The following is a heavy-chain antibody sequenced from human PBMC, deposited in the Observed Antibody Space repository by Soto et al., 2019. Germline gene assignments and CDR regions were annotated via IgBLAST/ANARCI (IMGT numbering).Heavy chain of an antibody. J-gene: IGHJ4*02. Sequence: ASVKVSCKASGYTFTSYGISWVRQAPGQGLEWMGWISAYNGNKKYAQKLQGRVTMTTDTSTSTAYMELRSLRSEDTAVYYCARAVAVPADFDYWGQGTLVTVSS. V-gene: IGHV1-18*01. CDR3: ARAVAVPADFDY. CDR1: GYTFTSYG. CDR2: ISAYNGNK. D-gene: IGHD6-19*01.